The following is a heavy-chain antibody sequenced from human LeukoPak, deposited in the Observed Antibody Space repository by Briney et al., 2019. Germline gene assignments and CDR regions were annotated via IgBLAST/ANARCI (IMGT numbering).Heavy chain of an antibody. J-gene: IGHJ5*02. CDR1: GFTFDDYA. V-gene: IGHV3-30*18. Sequence: PGRSLRLSCAASGFTFDDYAMHWVRQAPGKGLEWVAIISYDGSNKYYADSVKGRFTISRDNSKNTLYLQMNSLRGEDTAVYYCAKGYYTVDTWGQGTLVTVSS. D-gene: IGHD1-26*01. CDR2: ISYDGSNK. CDR3: AKGYYTVDT.